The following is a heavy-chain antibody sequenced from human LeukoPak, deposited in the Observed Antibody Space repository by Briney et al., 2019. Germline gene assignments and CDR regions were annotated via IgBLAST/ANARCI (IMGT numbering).Heavy chain of an antibody. J-gene: IGHJ4*02. CDR2: ISGSGDST. D-gene: IGHD2-21*01. Sequence: PGGSLRLSCAASGFTFSTYPMSWGRQAPGKGLEWVSAISGSGDSTHYADSVKGRFTISRDNSKNTLYLQMNSLRAEDTAVYYCAKDLYSLIIVVLDYWGQGTLVTVSS. V-gene: IGHV3-23*01. CDR1: GFTFSTYP. CDR3: AKDLYSLIIVVLDY.